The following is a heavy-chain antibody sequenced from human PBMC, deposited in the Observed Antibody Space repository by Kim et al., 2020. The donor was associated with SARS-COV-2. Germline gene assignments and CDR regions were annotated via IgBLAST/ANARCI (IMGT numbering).Heavy chain of an antibody. Sequence: GESVKGRFTISRDNSKNTLYLQMNSLRPEDTAMYYCAKGEAKWELLGAFDIWGQGTMVTVSS. CDR3: AKGEAKWELLGAFDI. D-gene: IGHD1-26*01. V-gene: IGHV3-30*02. J-gene: IGHJ3*02.